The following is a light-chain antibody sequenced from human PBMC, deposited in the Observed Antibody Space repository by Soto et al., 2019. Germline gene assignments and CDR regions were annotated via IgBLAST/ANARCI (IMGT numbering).Light chain of an antibody. Sequence: QPVLTQPASVSGSPGQSIAISCTATSSDVGGYEFVSWYQQHPGKVPKLIIYDVTNRPSGVSNRFSGSKSGNTASLTISGLQAEDEADYYCSSYTTSSTYVFGTGTKLTVL. V-gene: IGLV2-14*03. J-gene: IGLJ1*01. CDR1: SSDVGGYEF. CDR2: DVT. CDR3: SSYTTSSTYV.